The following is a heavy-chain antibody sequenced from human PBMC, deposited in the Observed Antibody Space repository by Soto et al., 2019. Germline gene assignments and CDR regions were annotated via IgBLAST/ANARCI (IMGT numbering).Heavy chain of an antibody. CDR1: GFTFSSYG. Sequence: QVQLVESGGGVVQPGRSLRLSCAASGFTFSSYGMHWVRQAPGKGLEWVAVISYDGSNKYYADSVKGRFTISRDNSKNTLYLQMNSLRAEDTAVYYCAKDLSYDTSAFDIWGQGTMVTVS. D-gene: IGHD3-16*01. J-gene: IGHJ3*02. V-gene: IGHV3-30*18. CDR2: ISYDGSNK. CDR3: AKDLSYDTSAFDI.